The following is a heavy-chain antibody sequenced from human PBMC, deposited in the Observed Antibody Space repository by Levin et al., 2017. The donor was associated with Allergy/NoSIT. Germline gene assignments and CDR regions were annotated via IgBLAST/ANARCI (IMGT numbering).Heavy chain of an antibody. Sequence: GGSLRLSCAASGFTFSSYGMHWVRQAPGKGLEWVAVISYDGSNKYYADSVKGRFTISRDNSKNTLYLQMNSLRAEDTAVYYCAHLNWGYSFNDAFDIWGQGTMVTVSS. CDR2: ISYDGSNK. J-gene: IGHJ3*02. V-gene: IGHV3-30*03. CDR3: AHLNWGYSFNDAFDI. D-gene: IGHD7-27*01. CDR1: GFTFSSYG.